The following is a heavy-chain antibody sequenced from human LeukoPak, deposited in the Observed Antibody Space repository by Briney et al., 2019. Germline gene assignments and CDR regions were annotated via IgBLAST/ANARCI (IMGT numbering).Heavy chain of an antibody. V-gene: IGHV3-23*01. CDR3: AKKTSIVGAFDY. CDR2: IRSSGGST. J-gene: IGHJ4*02. D-gene: IGHD1-26*01. CDR1: GFTFSSYA. Sequence: GGSLRLSCAASGFTFSSYAMSWVRQAPGKGPEWVSTIRSSGGSTHYADSVKGRFTISRDNSKNTLYLQMNSLRAEDTAVYYCAKKTSIVGAFDYWGQGTLVTVSS.